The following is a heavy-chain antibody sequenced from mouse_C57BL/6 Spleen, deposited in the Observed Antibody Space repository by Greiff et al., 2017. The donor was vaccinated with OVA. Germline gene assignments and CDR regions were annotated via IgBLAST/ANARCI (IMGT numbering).Heavy chain of an antibody. J-gene: IGHJ1*03. CDR1: GFTFSDYG. CDR2: ISSGSSTI. D-gene: IGHD2-4*01. CDR3: ARIDYDYGFDV. Sequence: EVNVVESGGGLVKPGGSLKLSCAASGFTFSDYGMHWVRQAPEKGLEWVAYISSGSSTIYYADTVKGRFTISRDNAKNTLFLQMTSLRSEDTAMYYCARIDYDYGFDVWGTGTTVTVSS. V-gene: IGHV5-17*01.